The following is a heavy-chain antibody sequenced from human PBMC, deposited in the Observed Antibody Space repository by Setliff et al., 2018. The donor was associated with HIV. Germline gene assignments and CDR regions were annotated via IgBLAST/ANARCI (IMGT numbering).Heavy chain of an antibody. CDR1: GFTFSSYW. V-gene: IGHV3-7*01. J-gene: IGHJ4*02. Sequence: PGGSLRLSCAASGFTFSSYWMSWVRRAPGKGLEWWANIKQDGSEKYYVYSVKGRFTISRDNAKNSLYLQMNSLRAEDTAVYYCARENLGASYYFDYWGQGTLVTVSS. CDR2: IKQDGSEK. CDR3: ARENLGASYYFDY. D-gene: IGHD3-16*01.